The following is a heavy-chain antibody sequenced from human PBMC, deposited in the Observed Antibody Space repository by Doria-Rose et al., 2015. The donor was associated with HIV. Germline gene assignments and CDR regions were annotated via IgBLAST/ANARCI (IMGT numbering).Heavy chain of an antibody. Sequence: QITLKESGPVLVKPTETLTLTCTVSGVSLSSPGMGVSWIRQPPGKALEWLANICSDDERSYNTSLKSRLTISRGTSKSQVVLTMTDMDPVDTATYYCARIKSSRWYHKYYFDFWGQGTLVIVS. J-gene: IGHJ4*02. CDR2: ICSDDER. D-gene: IGHD6-13*01. CDR3: ARIKSSRWYHKYYFDF. CDR1: GVSLSSPGMG. V-gene: IGHV2-26*01.